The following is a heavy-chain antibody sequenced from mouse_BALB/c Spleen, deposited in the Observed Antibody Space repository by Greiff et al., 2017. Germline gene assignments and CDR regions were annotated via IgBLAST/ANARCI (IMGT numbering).Heavy chain of an antibody. V-gene: IGHV1-7*01. J-gene: IGHJ3*01. CDR2: INPSTGYT. Sequence: QVQLQQSGAELAKPGASVKMSCKASGYTFTSYWMHWVKQRPGQGLEWIGYINPSTGYTEYNQKFKDKATLTADKSSSTAYMQLSSLTSEDSAVYYCARTLYYGSDWFAYWGQGTLVTVSA. CDR3: ARTLYYGSDWFAY. D-gene: IGHD1-1*01. CDR1: GYTFTSYW.